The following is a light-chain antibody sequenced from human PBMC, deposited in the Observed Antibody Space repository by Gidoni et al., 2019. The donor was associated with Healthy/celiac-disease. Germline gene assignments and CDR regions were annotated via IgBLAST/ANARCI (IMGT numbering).Light chain of an antibody. J-gene: IGLJ2*01. CDR1: SSNTGSNT. V-gene: IGLV1-44*01. CDR2: SNN. Sequence: QSVLPQPPSASGTPGQRVTISCSGSSSNTGSNTVNWYQQLPGTAPKLLSYSNNQRPSGVPDRFSGSKSGTSASLAISGLQSEDEAEYYCAAWDDSLNGVVFGGGTKLTVL. CDR3: AAWDDSLNGVV.